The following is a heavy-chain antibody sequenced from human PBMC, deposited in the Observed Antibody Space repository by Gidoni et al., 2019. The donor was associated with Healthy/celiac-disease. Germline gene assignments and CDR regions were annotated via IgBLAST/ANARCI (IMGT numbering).Heavy chain of an antibody. CDR2: ISCSVGST. D-gene: IGHD6-6*01. V-gene: IGHV3-23*01. CDR3: AKTSLIAALKLFDP. J-gene: IGHJ5*02. Sequence: EVQLLESGGGLVQPGGSLRLSCAASGFTFSRYAIGWVRKAPGQGLELSSAISCSVGSTYYADSVKGRFTISRDNSKNTLYLQIDSLRAEDTAVYYCAKTSLIAALKLFDPWGQGTLVTVSS. CDR1: GFTFSRYA.